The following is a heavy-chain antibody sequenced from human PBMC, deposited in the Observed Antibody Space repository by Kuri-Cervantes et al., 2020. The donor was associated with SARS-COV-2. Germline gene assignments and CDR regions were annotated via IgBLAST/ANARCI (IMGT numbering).Heavy chain of an antibody. J-gene: IGHJ4*02. CDR3: AREYYDILTGHQLFDY. V-gene: IGHV3-30*03. Sequence: GESLKISCAASGFTFSSYGMHWVRQAPGKGLEWVAVISYDGSNKYYADSVKGRFTISRDNSKNTLYLQMNSLRAEDTAVYYCAREYYDILTGHQLFDYWGQGTLVTVSS. CDR2: ISYDGSNK. CDR1: GFTFSSYG. D-gene: IGHD3-9*01.